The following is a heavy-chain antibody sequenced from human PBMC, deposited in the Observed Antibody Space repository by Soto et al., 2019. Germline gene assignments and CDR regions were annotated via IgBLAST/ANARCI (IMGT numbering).Heavy chain of an antibody. J-gene: IGHJ6*02. Sequence: SETLSLTCTVSGGSISSGDYYWSWIRQRPGKGLEWIGYIYYSGTTYYNPSLKSRVTISVDTSKNQFSLKVSSVTAADSAVYYCARALIQLWPHYYYGMDVWGQGTMVTVSS. CDR3: ARALIQLWPHYYYGMDV. D-gene: IGHD5-18*01. CDR2: IYYSGTT. CDR1: GGSISSGDYY. V-gene: IGHV4-30-4*01.